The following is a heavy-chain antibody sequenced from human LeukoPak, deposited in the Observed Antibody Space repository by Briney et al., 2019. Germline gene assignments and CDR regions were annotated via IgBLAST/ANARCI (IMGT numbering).Heavy chain of an antibody. J-gene: IGHJ2*01. CDR2: IFYSGNT. D-gene: IGHD4-17*01. Sequence: PSETLSLTCTVSGGSITSNYWSWIRQPPGKGLEWIGYIFYSGNTNYNPSLKSRVTISLDMSKTQFSLKLSSVTAADTAVYYCARLLRSVTTSAIWYFDLWGRGTWSLSPQ. V-gene: IGHV4-59*08. CDR3: ARLLRSVTTSAIWYFDL. CDR1: GGSITSNY.